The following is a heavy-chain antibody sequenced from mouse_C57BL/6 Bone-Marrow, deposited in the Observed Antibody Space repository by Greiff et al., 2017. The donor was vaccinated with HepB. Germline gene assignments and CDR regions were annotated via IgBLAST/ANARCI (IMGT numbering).Heavy chain of an antibody. CDR3: TTRPYYGSSSFAY. CDR2: IDPENGDT. Sequence: EVKVEESGAELVRPGASVKLSCTASGFNIKDDYMHWVKQRPEQGLEWIGWIDPENGDTEYASKFQGKATITADTSSNTAYLQLSSLTSEDTAVYYCTTRPYYGSSSFAYWGQGTLVTVSA. J-gene: IGHJ3*01. D-gene: IGHD1-1*01. V-gene: IGHV14-4*01. CDR1: GFNIKDDY.